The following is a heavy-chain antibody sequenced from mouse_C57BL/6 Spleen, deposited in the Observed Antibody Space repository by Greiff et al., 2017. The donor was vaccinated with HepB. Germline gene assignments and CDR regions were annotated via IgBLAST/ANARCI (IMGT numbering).Heavy chain of an antibody. D-gene: IGHD3-1*01. CDR1: GYTFTSYV. V-gene: IGHV1-14*01. Sequence: EVQLQQSGPELVKPGASVKMSCKASGYTFTSYVMHWVKQTPGQGLEWIGYIYPYNDGTTYNEKFKGKATLTSDKSSSTAYMELSSLTSEDSAGSYCAEYSGWGQGTLVTVSA. CDR2: IYPYNDGT. CDR3: AEYSG. J-gene: IGHJ3*01.